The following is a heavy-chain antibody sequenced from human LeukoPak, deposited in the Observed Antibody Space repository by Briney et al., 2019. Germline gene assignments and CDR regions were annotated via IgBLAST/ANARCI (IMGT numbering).Heavy chain of an antibody. Sequence: ASVNLSCKASGYTFTTYDIHWVRQPTGQGLAWMGWMSPNSGNTGYAQKFQGRVTMTRDTSINTAYMELSSLTSEDTAVYFCARGVTAGVDFWGQGTLVTVSS. CDR2: MSPNSGNT. J-gene: IGHJ4*02. V-gene: IGHV1-8*01. CDR3: ARGVTAGVDF. CDR1: GYTFTTYD. D-gene: IGHD6-25*01.